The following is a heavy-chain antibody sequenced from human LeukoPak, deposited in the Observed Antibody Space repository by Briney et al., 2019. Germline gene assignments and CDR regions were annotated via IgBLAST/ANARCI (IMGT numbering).Heavy chain of an antibody. D-gene: IGHD3-9*01. V-gene: IGHV3-74*01. CDR1: GFTFSSYW. CDR3: ARVLRHFDWSSAFDI. J-gene: IGHJ3*02. CDR2: INSDGSST. Sequence: GGSLRLSCAASGFTFSSYWMHWVRQAPGKGLVWVSRINSDGSSTSYADFVKGRFTISRDNAKNTLYLQMNSLRAEDTAVYYCARVLRHFDWSSAFDIWGQGTMVTVSS.